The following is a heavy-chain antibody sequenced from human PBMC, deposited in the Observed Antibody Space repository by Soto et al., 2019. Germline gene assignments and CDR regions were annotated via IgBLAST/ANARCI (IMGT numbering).Heavy chain of an antibody. J-gene: IGHJ4*02. Sequence: GGTLRRSCAASGFTISYYVMQWVRQAPGKGLGWVAFIWFDGSKKYYADSVKGRFTISRDNSKNTLYLQVNSLRAEDTAVYYCASQAFDYWGQGTLVTVSS. V-gene: IGHV3-33*01. CDR1: GFTISYYV. CDR3: ASQAFDY. CDR2: IWFDGSKK.